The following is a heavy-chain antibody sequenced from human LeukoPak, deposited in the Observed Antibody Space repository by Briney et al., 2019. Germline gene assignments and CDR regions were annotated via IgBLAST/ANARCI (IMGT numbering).Heavy chain of an antibody. CDR2: IYPGDSDT. J-gene: IGHJ4*02. V-gene: IGHV5-51*01. CDR3: ARHNSYCGGDCYMAFDY. Sequence: GESLNISCKGSGYSFTSYWIGWVRQMPGKGLGWMGIIYPGDSDTRYSTSFQGQATISAAKTIRTAYLQWSSLKASDTAMYYCARHNSYCGGDCYMAFDYWGQGTLVTVS. CDR1: GYSFTSYW. D-gene: IGHD2-21*02.